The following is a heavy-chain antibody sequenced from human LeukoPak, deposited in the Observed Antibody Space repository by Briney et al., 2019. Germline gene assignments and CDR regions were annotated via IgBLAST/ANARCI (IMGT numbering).Heavy chain of an antibody. CDR2: IKQDGSEE. V-gene: IGHV3-7*04. CDR3: ARDLRSSGWLDY. J-gene: IGHJ4*02. D-gene: IGHD6-19*01. CDR1: RFQFSNYW. Sequence: GGSLRLSCAASRFQFSNYWMSWVRQAPGKGLEWVANIKQDGSEEYYVDSVKGRFTISRDNAKNSLYLQMNSLRAEDTAVYYCARDLRSSGWLDYWGQGTLVTVSS.